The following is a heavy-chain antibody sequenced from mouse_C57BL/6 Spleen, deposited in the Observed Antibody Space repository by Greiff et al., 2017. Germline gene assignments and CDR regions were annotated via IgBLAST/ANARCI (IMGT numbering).Heavy chain of an antibody. J-gene: IGHJ1*03. CDR1: GFSLTSYG. CDR2: IWSGGST. CDR3: ARNTDYDWYFDV. D-gene: IGHD2-4*01. Sequence: VKVVESGPGLVQPSQSLSITCTVSGFSLTSYGVHWVRQSPGKGLEWLGVIWSGGSTDYNAAFISRLSISKDNSKSQVFFKMNSLQADDTAIYYCARNTDYDWYFDVWGTGTTVTVSS. V-gene: IGHV2-2*01.